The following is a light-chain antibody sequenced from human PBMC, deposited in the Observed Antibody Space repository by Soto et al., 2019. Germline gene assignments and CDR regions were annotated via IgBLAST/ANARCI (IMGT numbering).Light chain of an antibody. J-gene: IGKJ4*01. Sequence: DIVMTQSPDALAVSLGERAPINGKSSQRFLLTSNNRIYLAGYRQNPEKPPKLLIYWASTRESGVPDRFRGSGSGTDFTLTISSLQAEDVAVYYCQQYWSPPLTFGGGTKVEIK. CDR2: WAS. CDR3: QQYWSPPLT. CDR1: QRFLLTSNNRIY. V-gene: IGKV4-1*01.